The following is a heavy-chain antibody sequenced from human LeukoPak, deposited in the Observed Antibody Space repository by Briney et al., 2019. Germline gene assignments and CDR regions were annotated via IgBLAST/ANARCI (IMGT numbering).Heavy chain of an antibody. CDR2: ISSSSSYI. CDR1: GFTFSSHS. V-gene: IGHV3-21*01. J-gene: IGHJ5*02. CDR3: ARTITIYGGEFDP. D-gene: IGHD3-3*01. Sequence: PGGSLRLSCAASGFTFSSHSMNWVRQAPGKGLEWVSSISSSSSYIYYADSVKGRFTISRDNAKNSLYLQMNSLRAEDTAVYYCARTITIYGGEFDPWGQGTLVTVPS.